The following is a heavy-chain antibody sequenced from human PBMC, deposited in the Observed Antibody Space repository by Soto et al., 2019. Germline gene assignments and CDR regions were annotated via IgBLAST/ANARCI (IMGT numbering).Heavy chain of an antibody. CDR2: INHSGST. J-gene: IGHJ4*02. Sequence: PSLTLPLTWAVEGGSCIGYDGSWIRQPPGKGLEWIGEINHSGSTNYNPSLKSRVTISVDTSKNQFSLKLSSVTAADTAVYYCASSSWYSGYWGQGTLVTVSS. D-gene: IGHD6-13*01. V-gene: IGHV4-34*01. CDR1: GGSCIGYD. CDR3: ASSSWYSGY.